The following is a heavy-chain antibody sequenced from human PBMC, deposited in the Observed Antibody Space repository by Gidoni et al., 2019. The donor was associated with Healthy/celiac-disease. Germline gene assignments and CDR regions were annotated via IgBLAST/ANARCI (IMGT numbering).Heavy chain of an antibody. V-gene: IGHV3-23*01. D-gene: IGHD3-16*01. CDR1: GFTFSSYA. CDR3: AKNSWDFGVY. J-gene: IGHJ4*02. CDR2: ISGSGGST. Sequence: EVQLLESGGGLVKPGGFLRLSCAAPGFTFSSYAMSWVRQAPGKGLEWVSAISGSGGSTYYADSVKGRFTISRDNSKNTLYLQMNSLRAEDTAVYYCAKNSWDFGVYWGQGTLVTVSS.